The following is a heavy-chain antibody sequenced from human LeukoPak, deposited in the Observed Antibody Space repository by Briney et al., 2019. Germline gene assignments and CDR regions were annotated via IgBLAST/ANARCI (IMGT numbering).Heavy chain of an antibody. CDR3: ARGPRK. CDR2: VYYSGSP. CDR1: GGSITIGTW. Sequence: SETLSLTCAVSGGSITIGTWWTWVRQPPGQGLEWIGEVYYSGSPNYNSSLKSRVTISLDKTKNQFLLNLTSVTAAATAVYYCARGPRKWGQGTMVTVSS. J-gene: IGHJ3*01. V-gene: IGHV4-4*02.